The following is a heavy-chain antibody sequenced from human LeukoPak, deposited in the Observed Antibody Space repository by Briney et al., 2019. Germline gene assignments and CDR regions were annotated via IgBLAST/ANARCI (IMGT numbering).Heavy chain of an antibody. D-gene: IGHD3-9*01. CDR2: ICYSGST. Sequence: SETLSLTCTVSGGSISGYYWSCIRQPPGKGLEWIGYICYSGSTNYNPSLKSRVTISVDTSKNQFSLKLSSVTAADTAVYYCARAPQYYDILTGYPYYFDYGGQGTLVTVSS. J-gene: IGHJ4*02. V-gene: IGHV4-59*01. CDR3: ARAPQYYDILTGYPYYFDY. CDR1: GGSISGYY.